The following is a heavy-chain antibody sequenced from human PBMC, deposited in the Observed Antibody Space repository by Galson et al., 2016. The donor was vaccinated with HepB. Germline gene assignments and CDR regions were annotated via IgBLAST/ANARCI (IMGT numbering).Heavy chain of an antibody. D-gene: IGHD3-9*01. Sequence: SETLSLTCEVSGGSISRYYWSWIRQPPGKGLEWIGYIFYTGSTKYNPSLKSRVPISVDTSKNQFSLKLSSVTAADTAIYYCARDFDPVDPWGQGTLVTVSS. V-gene: IGHV4-59*01. CDR3: ARDFDPVDP. CDR1: GGSISRYY. J-gene: IGHJ5*02. CDR2: IFYTGST.